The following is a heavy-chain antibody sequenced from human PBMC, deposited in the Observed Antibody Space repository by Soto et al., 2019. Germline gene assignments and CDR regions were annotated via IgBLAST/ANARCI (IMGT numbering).Heavy chain of an antibody. CDR2: IYPGDSDT. J-gene: IGHJ6*03. CDR1: GYSFTSYW. V-gene: IGHV5-51*01. CDR3: ARSRQYSSSWEPSYYYYYMDV. Sequence: GESLKISCKGSGYSFTSYWIGWVRQMPGKGLEWMGIIYPGDSDTRYSPSFQGQVTISADKSISTAYLQWSSLKASDTAMYYCARSRQYSSSWEPSYYYYYMDVWGKGTTVTVSS. D-gene: IGHD6-13*01.